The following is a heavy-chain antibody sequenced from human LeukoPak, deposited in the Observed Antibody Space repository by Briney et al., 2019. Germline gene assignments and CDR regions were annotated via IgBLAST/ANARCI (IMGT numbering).Heavy chain of an antibody. CDR2: IYTSGST. D-gene: IGHD3-22*01. J-gene: IGHJ4*02. V-gene: IGHV4-4*07. CDR3: ARDRYYYDSSGLYPPFDY. Sequence: SETLSLTCTVSGGSISSYYWSWIRQPAGKGLEWIGRIYTSGSTNYNPSLKSRVTMSVDTSKNQFSLKLSSVTAADTAVYYCARDRYYYDSSGLYPPFDYWGQGTLVTVPS. CDR1: GGSISSYY.